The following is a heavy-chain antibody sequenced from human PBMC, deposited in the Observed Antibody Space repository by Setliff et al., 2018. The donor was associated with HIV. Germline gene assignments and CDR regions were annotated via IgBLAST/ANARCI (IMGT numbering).Heavy chain of an antibody. Sequence: PGGSLRLSCAASGFIFSRSSMAWVRQAPGKGLEWVSDISSTGSTIYYADSVKGRFTISRDNAKNSQYLQMDSLRAEDTAVYYCARVVATFHYYSYMDVWGKGTTVTV. D-gene: IGHD5-12*01. CDR2: ISSTGSTI. V-gene: IGHV3-48*01. CDR1: GFIFSRSS. J-gene: IGHJ6*03. CDR3: ARVVATFHYYSYMDV.